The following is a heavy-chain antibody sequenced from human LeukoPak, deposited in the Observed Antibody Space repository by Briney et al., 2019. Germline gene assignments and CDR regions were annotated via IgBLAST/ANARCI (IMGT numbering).Heavy chain of an antibody. CDR1: GYTFTSYG. Sequence: ASVKVSCKASGYTFTSYGISWVRQAPGQGLEWMGWISAYNGNTNYAQKLHGRVTMTTDTSTSTAYMELRSLRSNDTAVYYCARSGYDYVWGSYRYSADYWGQGTLVTVPS. CDR3: ARSGYDYVWGSYRYSADY. D-gene: IGHD3-16*02. CDR2: ISAYNGNT. J-gene: IGHJ4*02. V-gene: IGHV1-18*01.